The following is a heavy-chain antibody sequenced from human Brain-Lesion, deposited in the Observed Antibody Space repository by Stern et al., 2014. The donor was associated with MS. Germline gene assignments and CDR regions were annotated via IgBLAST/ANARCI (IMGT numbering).Heavy chain of an antibody. J-gene: IGHJ3*01. Sequence: QLVESGSGQAKPSQTLSLTCAVSGGSISSGGSSWNWIRQPPGKGLEWIGFIYHSGSTYYNPSLKGRVFISLDRSKNQFALNLRSVTAADTAVYYCARGGVIYTQDRNGFDVWGQGTMVTVSS. CDR2: IYHSGST. CDR3: ARGGVIYTQDRNGFDV. D-gene: IGHD2-21*01. V-gene: IGHV4-30-2*01. CDR1: GGSISSGGSS.